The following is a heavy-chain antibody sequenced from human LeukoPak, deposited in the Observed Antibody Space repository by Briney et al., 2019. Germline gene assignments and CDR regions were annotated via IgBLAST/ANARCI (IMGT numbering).Heavy chain of an antibody. J-gene: IGHJ4*02. V-gene: IGHV4-4*07. D-gene: IGHD3-22*01. Sequence: KPSETLSLTCTVYGGSISSSYWSWIRQPAGKGLEWIGRIYTSGSTNYNPSLKSRVTMSVDTSKNQFSLKLSSVTAADTAVYYCAVGGYYYDSSGPSLIDYWGQGTLVTVSS. CDR1: GGSISSSY. CDR2: IYTSGST. CDR3: AVGGYYYDSSGPSLIDY.